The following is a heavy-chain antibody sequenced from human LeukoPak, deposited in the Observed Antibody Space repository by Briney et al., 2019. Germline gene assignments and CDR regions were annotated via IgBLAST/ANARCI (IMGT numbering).Heavy chain of an antibody. CDR3: SRGAHYHDSSEVYDY. Sequence: ASVKVSCTASGYTFTGYYMNWVRQAPGQGLEWMGWINPSSGVTNYAQKFQGRVTLTRDTSTSTAYMELSSLRSDDTAVYYCSRGAHYHDSSEVYDYWGRGTLVTVSS. J-gene: IGHJ4*02. CDR2: INPSSGVT. CDR1: GYTFTGYY. D-gene: IGHD3-22*01. V-gene: IGHV1-2*02.